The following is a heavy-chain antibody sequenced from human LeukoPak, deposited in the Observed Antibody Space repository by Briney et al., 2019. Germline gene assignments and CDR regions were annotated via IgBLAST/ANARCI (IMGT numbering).Heavy chain of an antibody. CDR1: GFTFSTYW. V-gene: IGHV3-7*03. D-gene: IGHD6-13*01. CDR2: IKADGGEK. J-gene: IGHJ6*03. CDR3: ARGGSSWLYYYYYMDV. Sequence: GGSLRLSCAASGFTFSTYWMNWFRQTPGKGLEWVAKIKADGGEKDHVASVKGRFTISRDNAKNSLYLQMNSLRAEDTAVYYCARGGSSWLYYYYYMDVWGKGTTVTISS.